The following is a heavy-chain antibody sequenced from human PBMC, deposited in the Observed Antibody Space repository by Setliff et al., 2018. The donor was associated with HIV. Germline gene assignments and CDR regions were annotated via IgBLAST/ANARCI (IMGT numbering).Heavy chain of an antibody. J-gene: IGHJ4*02. CDR2: ISATAGDA. D-gene: IGHD1-20*01. Sequence: GGSLRLSCAASGFTFSTYAMSWVRQAPGKGLEWVSAISATAGDAYYADSVKGRFTISRDNSKNTLYLQMYSLRAEDTAVYYCARYNWNPLGYRFDYWGQGTLVTVSS. V-gene: IGHV3-23*01. CDR3: ARYNWNPLGYRFDY. CDR1: GFTFSTYA.